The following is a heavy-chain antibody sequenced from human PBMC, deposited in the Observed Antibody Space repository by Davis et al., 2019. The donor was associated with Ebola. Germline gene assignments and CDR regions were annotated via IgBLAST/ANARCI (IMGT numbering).Heavy chain of an antibody. D-gene: IGHD3-3*01. Sequence: AASVKVSCKASGYTFTSYYMHWVRQAPGQGLEWMGIINPSGGSTSYAQKFQGWVTMTRDTSISTAYMELSRLRSDDTAVYYCARDKNTYYDFWSGSWFDPWGQGTLVTVSS. CDR1: GYTFTSYY. CDR3: ARDKNTYYDFWSGSWFDP. CDR2: INPSGGST. V-gene: IGHV1-46*01. J-gene: IGHJ5*02.